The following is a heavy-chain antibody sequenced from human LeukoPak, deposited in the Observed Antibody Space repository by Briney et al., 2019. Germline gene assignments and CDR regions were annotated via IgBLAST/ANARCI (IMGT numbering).Heavy chain of an antibody. Sequence: SETLSLTCTVSGGSISSSSYYWGWIRQPPGKGLEWIGSTYYSGSTYYNPSLKSRVTISVDTSKNQFSLKLSSVTAADTAVYYCARHRLSNSVAPSMDVWGKGTTVTVSS. V-gene: IGHV4-39*01. CDR3: ARHRLSNSVAPSMDV. J-gene: IGHJ6*04. D-gene: IGHD6-19*01. CDR1: GGSISSSSYY. CDR2: TYYSGST.